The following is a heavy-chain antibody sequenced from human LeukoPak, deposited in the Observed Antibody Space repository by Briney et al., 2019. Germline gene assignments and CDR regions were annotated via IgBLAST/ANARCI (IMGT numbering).Heavy chain of an antibody. D-gene: IGHD6-13*01. Sequence: GRSLRLSCAASGFTFDDYAMHWVRQAPGKGLEWVSGISWNSGSIGYADSVKGRFTISRDNAKNSLYLQMNSLRAEDMALYYCAKDIGYSSSWVFDYWGQGTLVTVSS. CDR3: AKDIGYSSSWVFDY. CDR2: ISWNSGSI. J-gene: IGHJ4*02. V-gene: IGHV3-9*03. CDR1: GFTFDDYA.